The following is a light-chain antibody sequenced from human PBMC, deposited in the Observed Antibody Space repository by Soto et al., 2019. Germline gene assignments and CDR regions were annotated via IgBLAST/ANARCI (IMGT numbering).Light chain of an antibody. J-gene: IGKJ2*03. CDR3: QQYNNWPPRS. Sequence: EIVMTQSPASLSVSPGETATLSCRASQSISNSLAWYQQKPGQAPSLLIYGASTRATGIPARFSGSGSGTEFTLTISSLQSEDSALYYCQQYNNWPPRSFGQGTKLEIK. V-gene: IGKV3-15*01. CDR2: GAS. CDR1: QSISNS.